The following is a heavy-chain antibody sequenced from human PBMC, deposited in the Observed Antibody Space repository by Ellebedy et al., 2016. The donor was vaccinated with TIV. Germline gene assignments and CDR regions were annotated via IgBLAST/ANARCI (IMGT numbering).Heavy chain of an antibody. V-gene: IGHV1-69*04. CDR1: GYTFTSYD. Sequence: AASVKVSCKASGYTFTSYDINWARQAPGQGLEWMGRIIPILGIANYAQKFQGRVTITADKSTSTAYMELSSLRSEDTAVYYCAREGLTTVTTSHLISINYFDYWGQGTLVTVSS. CDR3: AREGLTTVTTSHLISINYFDY. J-gene: IGHJ4*02. D-gene: IGHD4-17*01. CDR2: IIPILGIA.